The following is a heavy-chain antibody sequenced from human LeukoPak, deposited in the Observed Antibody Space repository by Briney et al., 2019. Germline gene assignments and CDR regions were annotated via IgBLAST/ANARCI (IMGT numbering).Heavy chain of an antibody. J-gene: IGHJ6*03. D-gene: IGHD4-17*01. CDR1: GFTFSSHV. Sequence: GGSLRLSCAASGFTFSSHVMSWVRQAPGKGLEWVSSLSGSGGTTYHADSVKGRFSISRDNSKNTLYLQLNSLRAEDTAVYYCAKGGSTSRVTTSRVVFGYYYYLDVWGKGTPVTVSS. CDR2: LSGSGGTT. CDR3: AKGGSTSRVTTSRVVFGYYYYLDV. V-gene: IGHV3-23*01.